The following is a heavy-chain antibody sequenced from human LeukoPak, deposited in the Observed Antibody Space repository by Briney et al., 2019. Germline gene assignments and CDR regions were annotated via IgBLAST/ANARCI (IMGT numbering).Heavy chain of an antibody. J-gene: IGHJ4*02. V-gene: IGHV3-66*01. CDR2: IYSGGST. CDR1: GFTVSSNY. CDR3: ARDGVIDYNPFDY. Sequence: GGSLRLSCAASGFTVSSNYMSWVRQAPGKGLEWVSVIYSGGSTYYADSVKGRFTISRDNSKNTPYLQMNSLRAEDTAVYYCARDGVIDYNPFDYWGQGTLVTVSS. D-gene: IGHD2-21*01.